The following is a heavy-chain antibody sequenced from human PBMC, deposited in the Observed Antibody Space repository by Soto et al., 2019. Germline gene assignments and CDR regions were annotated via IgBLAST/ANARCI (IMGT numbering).Heavy chain of an antibody. V-gene: IGHV3-33*01. CDR1: GFTFSSYG. D-gene: IGHD5-12*01. CDR2: IWYDGSNK. Sequence: GGSLRLSCAASGFTFSSYGMHWVRQAPGKGLEWVAVIWYDGSNKYYADSVKGRFTISRDNSKNTLYLQMNSLRAEDTAVYYCARGYSGASYFDYWGQGTLVTVSS. J-gene: IGHJ4*02. CDR3: ARGYSGASYFDY.